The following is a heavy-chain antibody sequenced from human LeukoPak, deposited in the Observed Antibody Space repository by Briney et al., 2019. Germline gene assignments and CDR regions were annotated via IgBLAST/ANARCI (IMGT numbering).Heavy chain of an antibody. J-gene: IGHJ4*02. CDR3: ASGYSSSWYCFDN. CDR1: GGSVSSGSYY. D-gene: IGHD6-13*01. V-gene: IGHV4-61*01. CDR2: IYYSGST. Sequence: SETLSLTCTVSGGSVSSGSYYWSWIRQPPGKGLEWIGYIYYSGSTNYNPSLKSRVTISVDTSKNQFSLMLSSVTAADTAVYHCASGYSSSWYCFDNWGQGTLVTVSS.